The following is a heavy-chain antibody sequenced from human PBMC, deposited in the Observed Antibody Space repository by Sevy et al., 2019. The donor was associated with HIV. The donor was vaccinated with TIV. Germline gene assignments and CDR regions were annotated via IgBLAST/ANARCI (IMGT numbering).Heavy chain of an antibody. V-gene: IGHV3-33*01. CDR2: IWYDGSNK. CDR3: ARQRTTVTTWYYFDY. J-gene: IGHJ4*02. Sequence: GGSLRLSCAASGFTFSSYGMHWVRQAPGKGLEWVAVIWYDGSNKYYADSVKGRFTISRDNSKNTLYLQMNSLRAEDTAVYYCARQRTTVTTWYYFDYWGQGTLVTVSS. D-gene: IGHD4-4*01. CDR1: GFTFSSYG.